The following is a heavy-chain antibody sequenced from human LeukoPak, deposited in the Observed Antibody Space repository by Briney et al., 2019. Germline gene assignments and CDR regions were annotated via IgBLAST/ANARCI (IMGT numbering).Heavy chain of an antibody. CDR2: FYTIGST. J-gene: IGHJ4*02. D-gene: IGHD4-17*01. CDR3: ARSAPSVTSYYFDS. Sequence: SETLSLTCTVSGDSISRYYWSWIRQPAGKGLEWIGRFYTIGSTNYNPSLKSRVTMSLDTSKNQFSLTLNSVTAADTAVYYCARSAPSVTSYYFDSWGQGTLATVSS. V-gene: IGHV4-4*07. CDR1: GDSISRYY.